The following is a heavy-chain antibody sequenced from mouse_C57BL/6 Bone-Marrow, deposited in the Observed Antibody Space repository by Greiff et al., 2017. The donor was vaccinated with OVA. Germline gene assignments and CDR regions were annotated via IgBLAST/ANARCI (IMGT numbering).Heavy chain of an antibody. CDR3: ARGAY. J-gene: IGHJ3*01. Sequence: VHLVESGAELVKPGASVKISCKASGYAFSNYWMNWVKQRPGQGLEWIGQIYPGDGDTNYNEKFKGKATLTADKSSSTAYMQLSSLTSEDSAVYFCARGAYWGQGTLVTVSA. CDR2: IYPGDGDT. V-gene: IGHV1-80*01. CDR1: GYAFSNYW.